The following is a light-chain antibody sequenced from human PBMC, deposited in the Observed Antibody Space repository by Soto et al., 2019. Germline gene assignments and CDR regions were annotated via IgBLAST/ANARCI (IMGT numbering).Light chain of an antibody. CDR1: SSNIGAGYD. J-gene: IGLJ3*02. Sequence: QSALTQPPSVSGAPGQRVTISCTGSSSNIGAGYDVHWYQQIPGTAPKLLIYLNNNRPSGVPDRLSGSKSGTSASLAITGLQAEDEDDDYCQSYDSSLSAWVFGGGTKVTVL. CDR3: QSYDSSLSAWV. V-gene: IGLV1-40*01. CDR2: LNN.